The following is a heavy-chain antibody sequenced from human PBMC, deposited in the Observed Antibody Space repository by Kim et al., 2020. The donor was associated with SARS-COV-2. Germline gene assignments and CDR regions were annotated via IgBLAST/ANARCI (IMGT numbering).Heavy chain of an antibody. Sequence: GGSLRLSCAASGFTFSSYAMHWVRQAPGKGLEWVAVIWYDGSNKYYADSVKGRFTISRDNSKNTLYLQMNSLRAEDTAVYYCAKAAGHGSGSFLPDYFDYWGQGTLVTVSS. V-gene: IGHV3-33*06. D-gene: IGHD3-10*01. CDR3: AKAAGHGSGSFLPDYFDY. CDR1: GFTFSSYA. J-gene: IGHJ4*02. CDR2: IWYDGSNK.